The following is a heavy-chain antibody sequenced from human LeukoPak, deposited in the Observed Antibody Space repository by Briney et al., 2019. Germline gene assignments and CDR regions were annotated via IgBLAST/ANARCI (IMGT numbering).Heavy chain of an antibody. Sequence: SETLSLTCTVSGGSISSYYWSWIRQPPGKGLEWIGHIYYSGSTNYNPSLKSRVTISVDTSKNQFSLKLSSVTAADTAVYYCASMSSSWSRTSGSYYYYMDVWGKGTTVTVSS. V-gene: IGHV4-59*01. J-gene: IGHJ6*03. D-gene: IGHD6-13*01. CDR1: GGSISSYY. CDR3: ASMSSSWSRTSGSYYYYMDV. CDR2: IYYSGST.